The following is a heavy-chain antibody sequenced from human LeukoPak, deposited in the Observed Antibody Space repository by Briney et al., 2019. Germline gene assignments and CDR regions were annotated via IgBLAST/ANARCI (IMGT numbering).Heavy chain of an antibody. Sequence: GGSLRLSCSASGFTLSTYGMHWVRQAPGKGLEGVAFIRYDGSNKYYADSVKGRFTISRDNSKNTLYLQMNGLRAEDTAVYYCAKDQEVGATTIDYWGQGILVTVSS. J-gene: IGHJ4*02. CDR3: AKDQEVGATTIDY. D-gene: IGHD1-26*01. CDR2: IRYDGSNK. V-gene: IGHV3-30*02. CDR1: GFTLSTYG.